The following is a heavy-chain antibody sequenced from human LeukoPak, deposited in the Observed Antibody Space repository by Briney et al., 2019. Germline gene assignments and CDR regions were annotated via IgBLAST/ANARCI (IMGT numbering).Heavy chain of an antibody. Sequence: GSLRLSCAASGFTFSSYAMSWVRQPPGKGLEWIGEINHSGSTNYNPSLKSRVTISVDTSKNQFSLKLSSVTAADTAVYYCARGPGLYYDILTGYYFDYWGQGTLVTVSS. V-gene: IGHV4-34*01. CDR1: GFTFSSYA. CDR3: ARGPGLYYDILTGYYFDY. J-gene: IGHJ4*02. D-gene: IGHD3-9*01. CDR2: INHSGST.